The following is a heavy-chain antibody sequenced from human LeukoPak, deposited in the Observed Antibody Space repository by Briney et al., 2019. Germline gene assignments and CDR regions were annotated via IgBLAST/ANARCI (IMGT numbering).Heavy chain of an antibody. CDR3: VGGDYYDSSGYSQFDY. Sequence: GGSLRLSCAASGFIFNNYGMHWVRQAPGKGLEWVAFIRYDGTNEYYADSVKGRFTISRDNSKNTLSLQMSSLRVEDTAVYYCVGGDYYDSSGYSQFDYWGQGTLVTVSS. CDR1: GFIFNNYG. J-gene: IGHJ4*02. CDR2: IRYDGTNE. D-gene: IGHD3-22*01. V-gene: IGHV3-30*02.